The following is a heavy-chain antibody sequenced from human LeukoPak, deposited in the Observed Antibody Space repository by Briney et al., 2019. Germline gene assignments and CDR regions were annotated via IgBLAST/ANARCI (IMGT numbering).Heavy chain of an antibody. J-gene: IGHJ4*02. CDR3: ARGLYDSSGYYYFDY. Sequence: GGSLRLSCAASGFTFSSYGMHWVRQAPGKGLEWVAVIWYDGSNKYYADCVKGRFTISRDNSKNTLYLQMNSLRAEDTAVYYCARGLYDSSGYYYFDYWGQGTLVTVSS. CDR2: IWYDGSNK. CDR1: GFTFSSYG. D-gene: IGHD3-22*01. V-gene: IGHV3-33*01.